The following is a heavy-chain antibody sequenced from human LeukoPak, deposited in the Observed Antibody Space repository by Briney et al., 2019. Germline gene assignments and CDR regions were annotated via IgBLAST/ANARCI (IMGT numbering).Heavy chain of an antibody. CDR1: GYTFTGYY. CDR3: ARFDSSGWYGGLFFDY. CDR2: INPNSGGT. V-gene: IGHV1-2*02. Sequence: GASVKVSCKAPGYTFTGYYMHWVRQAPGQGLEWMGWINPNSGGTNYAQKFQGRVTMTRDTSISTAYMELSRLRSDDTAVYYCARFDSSGWYGGLFFDYWGQGTLVTVSS. D-gene: IGHD6-19*01. J-gene: IGHJ4*02.